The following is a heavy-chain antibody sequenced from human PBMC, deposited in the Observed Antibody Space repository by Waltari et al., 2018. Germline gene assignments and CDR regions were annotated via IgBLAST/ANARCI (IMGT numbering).Heavy chain of an antibody. D-gene: IGHD3-16*01. J-gene: IGHJ3*02. CDR1: GYTFTGYY. CDR3: ATLGGPLDAFDI. V-gene: IGHV1-24*01. CDR2: FDPEDGET. Sequence: QVQLVQSGAEVKKPGASVKVSCKASGYTFTGYYMHWVRQAPGQGLEWMGGFDPEDGETIYAQKFQGRVTMTEDTSTDTAYMELSSLRSEDTAVYYCATLGGPLDAFDIWGQGTMVTVSS.